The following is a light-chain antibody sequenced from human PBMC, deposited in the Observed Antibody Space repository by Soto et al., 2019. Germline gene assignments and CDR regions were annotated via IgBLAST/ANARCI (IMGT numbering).Light chain of an antibody. Sequence: EIVMTQSPDTLSVSPGERATLSCRASQSVSCHLAWYQQKPGQAPRLLIYAASTRATGIPARFSGSGSGADFTLTISSLQSEDFAVYYCQQYNNRPRTFGQGTKLEIK. CDR1: QSVSCH. V-gene: IGKV3-15*01. J-gene: IGKJ2*01. CDR2: AAS. CDR3: QQYNNRPRT.